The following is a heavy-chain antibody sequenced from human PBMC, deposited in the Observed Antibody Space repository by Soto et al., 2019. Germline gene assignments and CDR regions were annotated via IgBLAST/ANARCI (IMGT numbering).Heavy chain of an antibody. V-gene: IGHV3-30-3*02. CDR3: AKRAWGYFYFDY. CDR1: GFTFSSYT. Sequence: GGSLRLSCAASGFTFSSYTMHWVRQTPGKGLEWVAHISYDGGDTYYADSVKGRFTISRDNSKNTLYLQMNSLRAEDTAVYYCAKRAWGYFYFDYWGQGTLVTVSS. CDR2: ISYDGGDT. D-gene: IGHD1-26*01. J-gene: IGHJ4*02.